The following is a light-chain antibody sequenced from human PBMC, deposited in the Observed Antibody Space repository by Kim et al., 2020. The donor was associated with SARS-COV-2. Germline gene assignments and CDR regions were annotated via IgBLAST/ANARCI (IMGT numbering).Light chain of an antibody. CDR2: DTL. Sequence: GGTVTLTGTSRAGTVTSDQHPHWFQQKPGQAPRTLIYDTLNKHSGTPDRFSGSLLGGKAALTLSGARPEDEADYFCLLSYGESDVVFGGGTQLTVL. V-gene: IGLV7-46*01. CDR3: LLSYGESDVV. J-gene: IGLJ2*01. CDR1: AGTVTSDQH.